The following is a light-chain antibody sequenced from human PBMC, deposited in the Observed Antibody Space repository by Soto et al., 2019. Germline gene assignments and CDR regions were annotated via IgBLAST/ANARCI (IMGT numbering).Light chain of an antibody. CDR3: QSYDSSLSGSM. CDR2: GNN. CDR1: SSNIGAGYD. J-gene: IGLJ3*02. Sequence: QSALTQPPSVSGAPGQRATISCSGTSSNIGAGYDVHWYQQLPGTAPKLLIYGNNNRPSGVPDRFSASKSGTSASLAITGLQAEDEADYYCQSYDSSLSGSMFGGGTKLTVL. V-gene: IGLV1-40*01.